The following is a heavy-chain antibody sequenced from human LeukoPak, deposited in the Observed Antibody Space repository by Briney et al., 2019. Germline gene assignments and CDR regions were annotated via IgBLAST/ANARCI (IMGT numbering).Heavy chain of an antibody. J-gene: IGHJ4*02. D-gene: IGHD3-3*01. Sequence: GGSLRLSCAASGFTVSSNYMSWVRQAPGKGLEWVSVIYSGGSTYYADSVKGRFTISRDNSKNTLYLQMNSLRAEDTAVYYCARVFAPLWSGYYIDYWGQGTLVTVSS. CDR1: GFTVSSNY. V-gene: IGHV3-53*01. CDR2: IYSGGST. CDR3: ARVFAPLWSGYYIDY.